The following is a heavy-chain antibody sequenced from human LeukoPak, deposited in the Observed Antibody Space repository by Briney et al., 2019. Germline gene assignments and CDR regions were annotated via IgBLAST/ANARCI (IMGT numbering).Heavy chain of an antibody. CDR3: ARVVDTHFDY. CDR1: GFTFSSYW. D-gene: IGHD5-18*01. V-gene: IGHV3-74*01. Sequence: GGSLRLSCAASGFTFSSYWMHWVRQAPGKGLVWVSLINSDGSSTSYADSVKGRFTISRDNAKNTLYLQMNSLRAEDTAVYYCARVVDTHFDYWGQGTLVTVSS. CDR2: INSDGSST. J-gene: IGHJ4*02.